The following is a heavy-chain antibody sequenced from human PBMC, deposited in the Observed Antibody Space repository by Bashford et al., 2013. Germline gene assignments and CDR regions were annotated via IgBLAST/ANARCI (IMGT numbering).Heavy chain of an antibody. Sequence: GSLRLSCAASGFTFSIYNINWVRQAPGKGLEWVSSIGSNSSYTHYADSVKGRFTISRDNAKNSLYLQMNSLRAEDTAVYYCARGARIGVLGANCFFDYWGQGTLVTVSS. CDR1: GFTFSIYN. J-gene: IGHJ4*02. CDR3: ARGARIGVLGANCFFDY. V-gene: IGHV3-21*01. CDR2: IGSNSSYT. D-gene: IGHD1-26*01.